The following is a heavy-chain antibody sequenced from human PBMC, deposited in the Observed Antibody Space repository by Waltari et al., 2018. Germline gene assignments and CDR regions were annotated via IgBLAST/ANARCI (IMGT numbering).Heavy chain of an antibody. CDR3: ARGGYDFWSGYLPFDY. CDR2: INHSGST. J-gene: IGHJ4*02. CDR1: GGSFSGYY. D-gene: IGHD3-3*01. Sequence: QVQLQQWGAGLLKPSETLSLTCAVYGGSFSGYYWSWIRQPPGKGLEWIGEINHSGSTNYNPSLKSRVTISVDTSKNQFSLKLSSVTAADTAVYYCARGGYDFWSGYLPFDYWGQGTLVTVSS. V-gene: IGHV4-34*01.